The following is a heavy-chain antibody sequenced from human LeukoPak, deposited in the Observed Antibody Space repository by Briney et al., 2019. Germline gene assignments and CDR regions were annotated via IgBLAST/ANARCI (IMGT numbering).Heavy chain of an antibody. Sequence: ASVNASYKASGYTFTGYYMHWVRQAPGQGLESMGIINPSSGSTSYAQKFRGSVTITRDMSTGTVYMELTSLRSEDTALYYCARDGASGFGFNWFDPWGQGTLVTVSS. J-gene: IGHJ5*02. D-gene: IGHD1-26*01. V-gene: IGHV1-46*01. CDR1: GYTFTGYY. CDR3: ARDGASGFGFNWFDP. CDR2: INPSSGST.